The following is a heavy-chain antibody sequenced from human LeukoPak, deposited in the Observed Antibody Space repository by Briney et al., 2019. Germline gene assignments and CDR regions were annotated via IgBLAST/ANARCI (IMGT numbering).Heavy chain of an antibody. Sequence: ASVKVSCKASGYTFTGYYMHWVRQAPGQGLEWMGWINPNSGGTNYAQKFQGRVTMTRDTSISTAYMELSRLRSDDTAVYYCARANYGVGSYWFDPWGQGTLVTVSS. CDR1: GYTFTGYY. J-gene: IGHJ5*02. V-gene: IGHV1-2*02. CDR3: ARANYGVGSYWFDP. CDR2: INPNSGGT. D-gene: IGHD4-17*01.